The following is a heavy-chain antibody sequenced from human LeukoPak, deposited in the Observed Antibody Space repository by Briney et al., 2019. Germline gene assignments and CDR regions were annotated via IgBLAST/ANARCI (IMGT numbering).Heavy chain of an antibody. CDR3: ARGLGRAFDI. V-gene: IGHV3-53*01. Sequence: PGGSLGLSCAASGFTVSSNYMTWVRQAPGKGLEWVSVIYGGGSTYYADSVKGRFTMSRDNSKNTLYLQMNTLRAEDTAVYYCARGLGRAFDIWGQGTMVTVSS. J-gene: IGHJ3*02. CDR2: IYGGGST. CDR1: GFTVSSNY. D-gene: IGHD7-27*01.